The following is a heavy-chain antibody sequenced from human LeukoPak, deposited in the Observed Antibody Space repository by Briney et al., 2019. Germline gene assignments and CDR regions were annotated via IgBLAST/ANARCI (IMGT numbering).Heavy chain of an antibody. V-gene: IGHV4-39*01. CDR2: INYSGST. CDR3: ARLTIYASGEDS. Sequence: PSETLSLTCTVSGGSVSSTTYYWSWIRQPPGKGLEWIASINYSGSTYYNPSLKSRVTISVDTSKNQFSLKLSSVTAADTAVYYCARLTIYASGEDSWGQGTLVTVSS. J-gene: IGHJ4*02. CDR1: GGSVSSTTYY. D-gene: IGHD2/OR15-2a*01.